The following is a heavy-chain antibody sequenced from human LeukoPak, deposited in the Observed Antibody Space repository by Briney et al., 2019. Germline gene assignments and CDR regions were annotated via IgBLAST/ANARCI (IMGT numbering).Heavy chain of an antibody. CDR2: IIPIFGTA. Sequence: ASVKVSCKASGGTFSSYAISWVRQAPGQGLEWMGGIIPIFGTANYAQKFQGRVTITRDTSASTAYMELSSLRSEDTAVYYCARDYYGSGSYLYYYYGMNVWGQGTTVTVSS. CDR3: ARDYYGSGSYLYYYYGMNV. J-gene: IGHJ6*02. CDR1: GGTFSSYA. V-gene: IGHV1-69*05. D-gene: IGHD3-10*01.